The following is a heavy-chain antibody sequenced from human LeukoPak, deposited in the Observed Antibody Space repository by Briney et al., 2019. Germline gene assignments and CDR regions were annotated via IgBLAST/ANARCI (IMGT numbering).Heavy chain of an antibody. CDR1: GFTLSSHA. V-gene: IGHV3-23*01. J-gene: IGHJ4*02. Sequence: GGSLRLSCATSGFTLSSHAMSWVRQAPGKGLEWVSVISGSRDITFYADFVRGRFTISRDNSKSTLYLQMYSLRAEDTAVYYCARAAETFRDSVTDNWGRGTLVTVSP. D-gene: IGHD2-21*02. CDR3: ARAAETFRDSVTDN. CDR2: ISGSRDIT.